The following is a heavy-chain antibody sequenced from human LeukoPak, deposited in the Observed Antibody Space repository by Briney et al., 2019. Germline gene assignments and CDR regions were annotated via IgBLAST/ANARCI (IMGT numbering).Heavy chain of an antibody. J-gene: IGHJ4*02. CDR3: ARQGVSSYQYYFDY. D-gene: IGHD3-22*01. CDR1: GGSISSYF. V-gene: IGHV4-59*08. Sequence: PSESLSLTCTVSGGSISSYFWSWIRQTPGKGLEWSGDIHYSGSTNYNPSLKSRVTISVDTSKNQFSLRLTSVTAADTAVYYCARQGVSSYQYYFDYWGQGTLVTVSS. CDR2: IHYSGST.